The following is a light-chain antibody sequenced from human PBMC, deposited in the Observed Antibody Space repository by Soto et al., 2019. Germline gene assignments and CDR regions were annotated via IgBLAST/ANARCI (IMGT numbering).Light chain of an antibody. V-gene: IGKV3-15*01. CDR3: QQYNNWPPWT. CDR2: GAS. J-gene: IGKJ1*01. Sequence: IVLTQSPATFSLSPGKRATLSRRASQGVSSDLAWYQQKPGQAPRLLIYGASARATGIPARFSGSGSGTEFTLTISSLQSEDFAVYYCQQYNNWPPWTFGQGTKVDIK. CDR1: QGVSSD.